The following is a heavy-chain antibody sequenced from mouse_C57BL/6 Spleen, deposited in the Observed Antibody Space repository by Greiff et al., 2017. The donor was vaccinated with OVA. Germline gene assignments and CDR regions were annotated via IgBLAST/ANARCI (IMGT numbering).Heavy chain of an antibody. J-gene: IGHJ2*01. D-gene: IGHD1-1*01. CDR1: GYTFTSYW. V-gene: IGHV1-64*01. Sequence: QVQLQQPGAELVKPGASVKLSCKASGYTFTSYWMHWVKQRPGQGLEWIGMIHPNSGSTNYNEKFKSKATLTVDKSSSTAYMQLSSLTSEDSAVYYGATGSSYGYYFDYWGQGTTLTVSS. CDR3: ATGSSYGYYFDY. CDR2: IHPNSGST.